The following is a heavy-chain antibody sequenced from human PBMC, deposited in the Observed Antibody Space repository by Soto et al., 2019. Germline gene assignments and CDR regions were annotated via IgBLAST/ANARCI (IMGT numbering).Heavy chain of an antibody. D-gene: IGHD2-21*01. CDR3: AKVDGDCNTDFDY. Sequence: QVQLVESGGGVVQPGRSLRLSCAASGFTFRTYGMHWVRQAPGKGLEWVALISYDGRKKYYADSVKGRFTISRDKSRNTLYMQMNSLRAEDTAVYHCAKVDGDCNTDFDYWGQGALVTVSS. J-gene: IGHJ4*02. CDR2: ISYDGRKK. V-gene: IGHV3-30*18. CDR1: GFTFRTYG.